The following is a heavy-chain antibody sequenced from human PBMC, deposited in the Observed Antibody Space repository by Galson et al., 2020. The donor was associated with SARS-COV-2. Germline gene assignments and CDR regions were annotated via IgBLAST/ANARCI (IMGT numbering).Heavy chain of an antibody. CDR3: AKGWMYYYYGMDV. Sequence: GGPLRLSCAASGFTFSSYAMHWVRQAPGKGLEWVAVIWYDGSNQYYADSVKGRFIISRDNSKNTLNLQMNSLRAEDTAVYYCAKGWMYYYYGMDVWGQGTTVTVSS. CDR2: IWYDGSNQ. CDR1: GFTFSSYA. J-gene: IGHJ6*02. V-gene: IGHV3-33*06. D-gene: IGHD2-2*03.